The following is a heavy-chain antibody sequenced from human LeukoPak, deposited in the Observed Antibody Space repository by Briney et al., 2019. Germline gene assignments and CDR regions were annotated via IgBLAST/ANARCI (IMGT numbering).Heavy chain of an antibody. Sequence: PSETLSLTCTVSGGSISSSSYYWGWIRQPPGKGLEWIGSIYYSGSTYYNPSLKSRVTISVDTPKNQFSLKLSSVTAADTAVYYCARHRSDQYYYGMDVWGQGTTVTVSS. CDR3: ARHRSDQYYYGMDV. CDR2: IYYSGST. V-gene: IGHV4-39*01. J-gene: IGHJ6*02. CDR1: GGSISSSSYY.